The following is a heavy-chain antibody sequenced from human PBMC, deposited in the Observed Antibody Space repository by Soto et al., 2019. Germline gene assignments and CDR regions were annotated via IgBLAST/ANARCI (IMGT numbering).Heavy chain of an antibody. V-gene: IGHV2-5*02. D-gene: IGHD2-8*02. J-gene: IGHJ4*02. CDR3: AHRLPTGSGLLYFDY. CDR1: GFSFSINGVG. CDR2: IYWDDNK. Sequence: QITLKAAGPTLAKPTQTLTLTCSLSGFSFSINGVGVGWIRQPPRKALEWLAVIYWDDNKLYNPSLKSRLTITKDTSKSQVVLTMTNMDPVDTATYYCAHRLPTGSGLLYFDYWGQGTLIAVSS.